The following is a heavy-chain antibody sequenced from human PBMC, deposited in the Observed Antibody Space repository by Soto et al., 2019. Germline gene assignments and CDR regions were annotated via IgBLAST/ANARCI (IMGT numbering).Heavy chain of an antibody. Sequence: GGSLRLSCAASGFTFSSYAMSWVRQAPGKGLEWVSAISGSGGSTYYADSVKGRFTISRDNSKNTLYLQMNSLRAEDTAVYYCATDRNNYYYYGMDVWGQGTTVTVSS. CDR2: ISGSGGST. J-gene: IGHJ6*02. V-gene: IGHV3-23*01. CDR3: ATDRNNYYYYGMDV. D-gene: IGHD1-1*01. CDR1: GFTFSSYA.